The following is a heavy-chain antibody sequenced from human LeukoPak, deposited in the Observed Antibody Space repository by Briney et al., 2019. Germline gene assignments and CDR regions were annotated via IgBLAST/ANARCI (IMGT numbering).Heavy chain of an antibody. D-gene: IGHD2-2*01. CDR2: IYYSGST. CDR3: ASMDCSSTSCHYSDY. CDR1: GGSISSSSYY. Sequence: PSETLSLTCTVSGGSISSSSYYWGWIRQPPGKGLEWIGSIYYSGSTYYNPSLKSRVTISVDTSKNQFSLKLSSVTAADTAVYYCASMDCSSTSCHYSDYWGQGTLVTVSS. J-gene: IGHJ4*02. V-gene: IGHV4-39*01.